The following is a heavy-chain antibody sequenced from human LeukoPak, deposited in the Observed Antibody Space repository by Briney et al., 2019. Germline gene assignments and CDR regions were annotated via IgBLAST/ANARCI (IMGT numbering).Heavy chain of an antibody. CDR3: AKKGYSGNSGGAYFDY. Sequence: GGSLRLSCAASGFTFDDYAMHWVRQAPGKGLEWVSGISWNSGSIGYADSVKGRFTISRDNAKNSLYLQMNSLRAEDTALYYCAKKGYSGNSGGAYFDYWGQGTLVTVSS. CDR2: ISWNSGSI. V-gene: IGHV3-9*01. D-gene: IGHD4-23*01. J-gene: IGHJ4*02. CDR1: GFTFDDYA.